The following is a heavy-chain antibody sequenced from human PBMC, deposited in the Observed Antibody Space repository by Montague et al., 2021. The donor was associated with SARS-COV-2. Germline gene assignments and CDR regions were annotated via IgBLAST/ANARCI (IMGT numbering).Heavy chain of an antibody. V-gene: IGHV2-70*01. J-gene: IGHJ6*02. CDR1: GFSLSTSGMC. CDR3: ARMPCDILTGSGYYGMDV. D-gene: IGHD3-9*01. Sequence: PALVKPTQTLTLTCTFSGFSLSTSGMCVSWIRQPPGKALEWLALIDWDDDKYYSTSLKTRLTISKDTSKNQVVLTMTNMDPVDTATYYCARMPCDILTGSGYYGMDVWGQGTTVTVSS. CDR2: IDWDDDK.